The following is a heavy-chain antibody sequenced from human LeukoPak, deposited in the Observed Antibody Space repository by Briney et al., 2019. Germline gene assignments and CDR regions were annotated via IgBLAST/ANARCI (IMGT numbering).Heavy chain of an antibody. J-gene: IGHJ4*02. CDR2: IYYSGST. CDR1: GGSISSSSYY. Sequence: SETLSLTCTVSGGSISSSSYYWGWIRQPPGKGLEWIGSIYYSGSTYYNPSLKSRVTISVDTSKNQFSLKLSSVTAADTAVYYCARHVSRTSPTYFDYWGQGTLVTVSS. CDR3: ARHVSRTSPTYFDY. V-gene: IGHV4-39*01. D-gene: IGHD1-14*01.